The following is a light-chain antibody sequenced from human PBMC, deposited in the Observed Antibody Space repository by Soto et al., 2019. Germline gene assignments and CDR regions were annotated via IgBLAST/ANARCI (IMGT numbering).Light chain of an antibody. CDR3: QSYDRSSLYV. J-gene: IGLJ1*01. CDR2: GDN. CDR1: SGSVASNY. Sequence: NFMLTQPHSVSESPGKTVTISCTGSSGSVASNYVHWYQRRPGSAPTIVIYGDNQRPSGVPDRLSGSIDSSSNSASLTISRLKTEDEADYFCQSYDRSSLYVFGTGTKLTVL. V-gene: IGLV6-57*02.